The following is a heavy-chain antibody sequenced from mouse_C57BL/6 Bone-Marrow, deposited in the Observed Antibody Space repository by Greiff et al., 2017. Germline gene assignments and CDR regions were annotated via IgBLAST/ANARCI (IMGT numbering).Heavy chain of an antibody. V-gene: IGHV1-50*01. CDR3: AREGVLLRPFAY. Sequence: VQLQQSGAELVKPGASVKLSCKASGYTFTSYWMQWVNQRPGQGLEWIGEIDPSDSYTNYNQKFKGKATLTVDTSSSTAYMQLSSLTSEDSAVYYCAREGVLLRPFAYWGQGTLVTVSA. J-gene: IGHJ3*01. D-gene: IGHD1-1*01. CDR1: GYTFTSYW. CDR2: IDPSDSYT.